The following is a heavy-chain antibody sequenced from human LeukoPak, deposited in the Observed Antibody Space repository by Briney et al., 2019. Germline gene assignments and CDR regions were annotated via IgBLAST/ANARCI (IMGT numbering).Heavy chain of an antibody. J-gene: IGHJ3*02. Sequence: PGGSLRLSCAASGFTFSSYSMNWVRQAPGKGLEWVSYISSSSSTIYYADSVKGRFTISRDNAKNSLYLQMNSLRGEDTAVYYCARDLASGSPDAFDIWGQGTMVTVSS. V-gene: IGHV3-48*01. CDR3: ARDLASGSPDAFDI. CDR2: ISSSSSTI. D-gene: IGHD3-22*01. CDR1: GFTFSSYS.